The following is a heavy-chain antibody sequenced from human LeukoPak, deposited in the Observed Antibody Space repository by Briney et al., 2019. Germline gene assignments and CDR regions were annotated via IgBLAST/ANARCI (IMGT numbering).Heavy chain of an antibody. Sequence: GGSLILSCAASGFTFSDYYMSWIRQAPGKGLEWISYISSSGSTIYYADSVKGRFTISRDNAKNSLYLQMNSLRAEDTAVYYCARARRSYYYFDYWGQGTLVTVSS. V-gene: IGHV3-11*01. D-gene: IGHD1-26*01. CDR1: GFTFSDYY. CDR2: ISSSGSTI. CDR3: ARARRSYYYFDY. J-gene: IGHJ4*02.